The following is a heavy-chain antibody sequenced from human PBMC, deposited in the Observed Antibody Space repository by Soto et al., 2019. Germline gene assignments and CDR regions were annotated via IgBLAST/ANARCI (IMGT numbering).Heavy chain of an antibody. V-gene: IGHV3-11*01. Sequence: GGSLRLSCAASGFTFSDYYMSWIRQAPGKGLEWVSYISSSGSTIYYADSVKGRFTISRDNAKNSLYLQMNSLRAEDTAVYYCASGIEVGATPPAFDYWGQGTLVTVSS. CDR1: GFTFSDYY. CDR2: ISSSGSTI. CDR3: ASGIEVGATPPAFDY. D-gene: IGHD1-26*01. J-gene: IGHJ4*02.